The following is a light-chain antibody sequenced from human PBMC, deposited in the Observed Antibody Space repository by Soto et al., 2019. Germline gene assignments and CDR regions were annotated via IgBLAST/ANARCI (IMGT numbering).Light chain of an antibody. CDR3: GTWDSSLSAWV. CDR2: DNN. CDR1: SSNIGKTY. Sequence: QSVLTQPPSVSAAPGQKVTISCSGSSSNIGKTYVSWYHQLPGTAPKLLIYDNNKRPSGIPDRFSGSKSGTSATLGITGLQTGDEADYYCGTWDSSLSAWVFGGGTKRTVL. V-gene: IGLV1-51*01. J-gene: IGLJ3*02.